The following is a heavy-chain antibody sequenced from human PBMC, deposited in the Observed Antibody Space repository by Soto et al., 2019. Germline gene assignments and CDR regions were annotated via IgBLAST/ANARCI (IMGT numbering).Heavy chain of an antibody. CDR1: GGSISSGDYY. V-gene: IGHV4-30-4*01. J-gene: IGHJ4*02. CDR3: ARGPDFWSGYYVSLKKYYFDY. D-gene: IGHD3-3*01. CDR2: IYYSGST. Sequence: SETLSLTCTVSGGSISSGDYYWSWIRQPPGKGLEWIGYIYYSGSTYYNPSLKSRVTISVDTSKNQFSLKLSSVTAADTAVYYCARGPDFWSGYYVSLKKYYFDYWGQGTLVTVSS.